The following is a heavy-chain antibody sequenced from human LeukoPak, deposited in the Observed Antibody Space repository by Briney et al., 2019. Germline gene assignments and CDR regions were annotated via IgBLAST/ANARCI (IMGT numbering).Heavy chain of an antibody. J-gene: IGHJ6*04. CDR1: GYSFTSYW. CDR3: AVIPDPHRSGYSSSWYYYGMDV. D-gene: IGHD6-13*01. Sequence: GESLKISCKGSGYSFTSYWISWVRQMPGKGLEWMGRIDPSDSYTNYSPSFQGHVTISADKSISTAYLQWSSLKASDTAMYYCAVIPDPHRSGYSSSWYYYGMDVWGKGTTVTVSS. V-gene: IGHV5-10-1*01. CDR2: IDPSDSYT.